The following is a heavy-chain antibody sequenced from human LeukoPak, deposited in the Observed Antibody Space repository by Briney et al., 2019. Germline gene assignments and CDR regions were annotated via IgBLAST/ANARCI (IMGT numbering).Heavy chain of an antibody. D-gene: IGHD3-10*01. V-gene: IGHV3-11*01. CDR3: ARGGNTMVRGVINPFYYYGMDV. J-gene: IGHJ6*02. CDR2: ISGSGGST. CDR1: GFIVSGNY. Sequence: PGGSLRLSCAASGFIVSGNYMSWVRQAPGKGLEWVSAISGSGGSTYYADSVKGRFTMSRDNAKNSLYLQMNSLRAEDTAVYYCARGGNTMVRGVINPFYYYGMDVWGQGTTVTVSS.